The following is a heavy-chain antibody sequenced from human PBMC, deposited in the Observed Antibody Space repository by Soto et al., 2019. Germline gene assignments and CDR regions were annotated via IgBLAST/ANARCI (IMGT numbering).Heavy chain of an antibody. CDR1: GGTFSSYT. J-gene: IGHJ3*02. Sequence: SVKVSCKASGGTFSSYTISWVRQAPGQGLEWMGRIIPILGIANYAQKFQGRVTITADKSTSTAYMELSSLRSEDTAVYYCARWACCSRYCSGGSCFGDAFDIWGQGTMVTVSS. CDR2: IIPILGIA. V-gene: IGHV1-69*02. CDR3: ARWACCSRYCSGGSCFGDAFDI. D-gene: IGHD2-15*01.